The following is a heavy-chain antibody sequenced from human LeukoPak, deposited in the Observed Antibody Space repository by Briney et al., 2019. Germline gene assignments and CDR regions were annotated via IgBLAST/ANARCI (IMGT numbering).Heavy chain of an antibody. V-gene: IGHV3-30*04. Sequence: GRSLRLSCAASGFTFSSYAMHWVRQAPGKVLEWVAVISYDERNKYYADSVKGRFTISRDNSKNTLYLQMNSLRAEDTAVYYCARVAAGTFDYWGQGTLVTVSS. D-gene: IGHD6-13*01. J-gene: IGHJ4*02. CDR2: ISYDERNK. CDR1: GFTFSSYA. CDR3: ARVAAGTFDY.